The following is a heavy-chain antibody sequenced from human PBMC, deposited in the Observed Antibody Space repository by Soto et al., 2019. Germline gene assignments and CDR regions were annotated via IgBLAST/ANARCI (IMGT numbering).Heavy chain of an antibody. CDR2: VIPVLGVT. CDR1: GDTFSSYT. Sequence: QVQLVQSGAELKKPGSSVKVSCRSGGDTFSSYTVSWVRQAPGQGLEWMGRVIPVLGVTNYARKFQGRVSITAEKSTSTAYLELRSLTSGDSGVYYCARRRYCGADCYSQYYYGMDIWGQGTMVTVSS. V-gene: IGHV1-69*02. D-gene: IGHD2-21*02. CDR3: ARRRYCGADCYSQYYYGMDI. J-gene: IGHJ6*02.